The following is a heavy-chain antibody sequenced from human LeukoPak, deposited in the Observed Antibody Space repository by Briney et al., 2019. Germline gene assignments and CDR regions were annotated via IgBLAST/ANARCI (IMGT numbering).Heavy chain of an antibody. CDR1: GFTFSSYA. J-gene: IGHJ5*02. V-gene: IGHV3-30*04. CDR2: ISLEGSNK. CDR3: ARGDKQLAFERRKGGFDH. D-gene: IGHD6-13*01. Sequence: PGGPLRLSCAAPGFTFSSYAMPGGRQAPGKGRGGGTIISLEGSNKYYADSVKGRFTISRDNSKNTLTLKGKSLRAEDTALYYCARGDKQLAFERRKGGFDHWGQGTLVTVSS.